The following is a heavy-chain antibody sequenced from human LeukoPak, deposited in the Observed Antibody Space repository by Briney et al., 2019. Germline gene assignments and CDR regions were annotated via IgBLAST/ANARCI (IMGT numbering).Heavy chain of an antibody. CDR2: ISASNGNT. Sequence: GASVKVSCKTSGYSFTDYAITWVRQVRGQGLQWVGWISASNGNTDYAQSFQGRVTMTRDTSISTAYMELSSLRSDDTAVYYCARDLGDTYGSVGDFDYWGQGTLVTVSS. D-gene: IGHD3-10*01. CDR3: ARDLGDTYGSVGDFDY. V-gene: IGHV1-18*01. J-gene: IGHJ4*02. CDR1: GYSFTDYA.